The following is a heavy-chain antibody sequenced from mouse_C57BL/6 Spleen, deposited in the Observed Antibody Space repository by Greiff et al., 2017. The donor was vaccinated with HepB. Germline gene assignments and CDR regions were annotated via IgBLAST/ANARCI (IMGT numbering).Heavy chain of an antibody. J-gene: IGHJ3*01. Sequence: VMLVESGPGLVQPSQSLSITCTVSGFSLTSYGVHWVRQSPGQGLEWLGVIWRGGSTDYNAAFMSRLSITKDNSKSQVFFKMNSLQADDTAIYYCAPYDYDGEGLAYWGQGTLVTVSA. CDR1: GFSLTSYG. CDR3: APYDYDGEGLAY. D-gene: IGHD2-4*01. V-gene: IGHV2-5*01. CDR2: IWRGGST.